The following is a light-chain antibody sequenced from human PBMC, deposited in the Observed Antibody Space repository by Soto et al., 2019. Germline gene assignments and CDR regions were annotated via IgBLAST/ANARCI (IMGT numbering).Light chain of an antibody. J-gene: IGKJ1*01. V-gene: IGKV3-20*01. CDR1: RRVTSSF. CDR3: QQYGSSRWT. Sequence: SQSTATLSVSPWETAPLSCRVSRRVTSSFLAWYQQKPGQAPRLLIYGASSRATGIPDRFSGSGSGADFTLTISGLEPEDFAVYYCQQYGSSRWTFGQGTKVAIK. CDR2: GAS.